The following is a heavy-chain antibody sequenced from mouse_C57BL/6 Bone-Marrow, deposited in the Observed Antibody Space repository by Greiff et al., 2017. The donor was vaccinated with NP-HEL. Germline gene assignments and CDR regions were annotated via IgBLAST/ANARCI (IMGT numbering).Heavy chain of an antibody. Sequence: VNLVESGAELVRPGASVTLSCKASGYTFTDYEMHWVKQTPVHGLEWIGAIDPETGGTAYNQKFKGKAILTADKSSSTAYMELRSLTSEDSAVYYCTIPFDYWGQGTTLTVSS. CDR1: GYTFTDYE. V-gene: IGHV1-15*01. J-gene: IGHJ2*01. CDR3: TIPFDY. CDR2: IDPETGGT.